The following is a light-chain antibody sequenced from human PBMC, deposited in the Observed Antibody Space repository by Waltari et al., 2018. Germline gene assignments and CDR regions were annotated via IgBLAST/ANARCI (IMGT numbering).Light chain of an antibody. CDR2: NNS. CDR1: NLGSKR. J-gene: IGLJ1*01. V-gene: IGLV3-21*04. Sequence: SYVLTQPPSVSVAPGKTARVTCGGHNLGSKRGHWYQQRPGQAPVLVISNNSDRPSGIPERFSGSNSENTATLTISRVEAGDEADYYCQVWDHSGIDTYVFGAGTKVTVL. CDR3: QVWDHSGIDTYV.